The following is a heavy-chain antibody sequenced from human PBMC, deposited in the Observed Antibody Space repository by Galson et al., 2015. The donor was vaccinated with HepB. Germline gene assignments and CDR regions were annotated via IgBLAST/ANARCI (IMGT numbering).Heavy chain of an antibody. Sequence: SVKVSCKASGYTFTGYYMHWVRQAPGQRLEWMGWIKAGNGNTKYSQKFKGRVTITRDTSASTAYMELSSLRSEDTAVYYCARVEAAGTVGMDYRGQGTLVTVSS. CDR1: GYTFTGYY. D-gene: IGHD6-13*01. J-gene: IGHJ4*02. CDR3: ARVEAAGTVGMDY. V-gene: IGHV1-3*01. CDR2: IKAGNGNT.